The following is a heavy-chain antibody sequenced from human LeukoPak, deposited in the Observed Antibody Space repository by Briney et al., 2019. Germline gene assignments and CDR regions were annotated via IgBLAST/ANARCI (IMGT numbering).Heavy chain of an antibody. CDR3: ARWAYGDYSRGRWFDP. CDR1: GGSISSYY. D-gene: IGHD4-17*01. V-gene: IGHV4-59*01. CDR2: IYYSGST. Sequence: SETLSLTCTVSGGSISSYYWSWIRQPPGKGLEWIGYIYYSGSTNYNPSLKSRVTISVDTSKNQFSLKLRSVTAADTAVYYCARWAYGDYSRGRWFDPWGQGTLVTVSS. J-gene: IGHJ5*02.